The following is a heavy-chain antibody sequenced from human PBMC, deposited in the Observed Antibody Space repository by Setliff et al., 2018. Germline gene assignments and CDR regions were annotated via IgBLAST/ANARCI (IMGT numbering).Heavy chain of an antibody. Sequence: LSLTCTVSGGSVRGYYWSWIRQPPGKGLEWIGYMYYSGDTNYNPSLKSRVTISVDTSKNQFSLELRSVTAADTAVYYCARDVGGEGYFDSWGQGTLVTVSS. D-gene: IGHD3-10*01. J-gene: IGHJ4*02. CDR2: MYYSGDT. CDR3: ARDVGGEGYFDS. CDR1: GGSVRGYY. V-gene: IGHV4-59*02.